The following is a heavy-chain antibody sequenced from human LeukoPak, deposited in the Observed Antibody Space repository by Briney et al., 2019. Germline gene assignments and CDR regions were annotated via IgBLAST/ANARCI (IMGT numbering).Heavy chain of an antibody. J-gene: IGHJ4*02. CDR1: GFSFSDYS. V-gene: IGHV3-30*04. CDR2: ISYDGHYK. CDR3: ARDQQVGGNHYYLDY. Sequence: GRSLRLSCAASGFSFSDYSMHWVRQAPGKGLEWVAFISYDGHYKYYADSVNGRFTISRDNSKNTLYLQMNSLRPEDTAVYFCARDQQVGGNHYYLDYWGQGTLVTVSS. D-gene: IGHD3-10*01.